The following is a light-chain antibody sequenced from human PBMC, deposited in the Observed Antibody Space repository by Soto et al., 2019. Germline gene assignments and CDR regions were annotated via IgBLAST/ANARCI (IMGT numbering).Light chain of an antibody. CDR2: DVS. J-gene: IGLJ2*01. Sequence: QSVLTQPASVSGSPGQSITISCTGTSSDVGGYNYVSWYQQHPGEAPRVIIYDVSNRPSGVSNRFSGSKSGNTAALTISGLQAEDEADYYCSSYTSSSTVVFGGGTKVTVL. V-gene: IGLV2-14*03. CDR1: SSDVGGYNY. CDR3: SSYTSSSTVV.